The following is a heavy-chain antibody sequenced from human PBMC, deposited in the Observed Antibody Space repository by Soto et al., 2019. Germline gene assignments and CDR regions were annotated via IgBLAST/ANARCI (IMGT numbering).Heavy chain of an antibody. V-gene: IGHV4-61*01. CDR2: IYYSGST. J-gene: IGHJ4*02. CDR3: ARGLDYDSSGGNEDY. CDR1: GGSVSSGSYY. Sequence: PSETLSLTCTVSGGSVSSGSYYWSWIRQPPGEGLEWIGYIYYSGSTNYNPSLKSRVTISVDTSKNQFSLKLSSVTAADTAVYYCARGLDYDSSGGNEDYWGQGTLVTVSS. D-gene: IGHD3-22*01.